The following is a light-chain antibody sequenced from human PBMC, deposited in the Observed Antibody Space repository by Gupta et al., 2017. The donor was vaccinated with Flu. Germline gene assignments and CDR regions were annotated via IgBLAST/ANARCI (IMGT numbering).Light chain of an antibody. CDR1: SSNLGAGFD. Sequence: QSVLTQPPSVAGAPGQRVTISCTGSSSNLGAGFDVHWYQQLPQTAPNLLIYVNNNRRSGVPERFSVSTSGASASPAITXLXDEDEAXYYCQSYDTTTSGYWVFGGGTKLTVL. J-gene: IGLJ3*02. V-gene: IGLV1-40*01. CDR2: VNN. CDR3: QSYDTTTSGYWV.